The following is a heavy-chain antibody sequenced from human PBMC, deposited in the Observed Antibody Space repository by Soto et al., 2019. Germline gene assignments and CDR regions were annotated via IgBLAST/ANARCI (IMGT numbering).Heavy chain of an antibody. CDR1: GFTFGSYD. D-gene: IGHD2-21*01. V-gene: IGHV3-30-3*01. CDR2: ISYDGNNK. J-gene: IGHJ4*02. CDR3: ARDSRAGYCGDDTCTGDF. Sequence: QVQLVESGGGVVQPGRSLRLSCAASGFTFGSYDIHWVRQAPGKGLEWVPVISYDGNNKYYADSVKGRFTISRDNPKNTLYLQMNSLRPEDTAVYYCARDSRAGYCGDDTCTGDFWGQGTLVTVSS.